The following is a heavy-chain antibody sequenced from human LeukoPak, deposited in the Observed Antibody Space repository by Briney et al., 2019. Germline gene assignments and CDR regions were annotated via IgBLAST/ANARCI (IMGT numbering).Heavy chain of an antibody. CDR1: GGSISSGNYY. J-gene: IGHJ4*02. CDR2: IYTSGST. D-gene: IGHD5-24*01. V-gene: IGHV4-61*02. CDR3: ARAHVEMATISRPRNIYFDY. Sequence: SETLSLTCTVSGGSISSGNYYWSWIRQPAGKGLEWIWRIYTSGSTNYDPSLKSRVTISVDTSKNQFSLKLSSVTAADTAVYYCARAHVEMATISRPRNIYFDYWGQGTLVTVSS.